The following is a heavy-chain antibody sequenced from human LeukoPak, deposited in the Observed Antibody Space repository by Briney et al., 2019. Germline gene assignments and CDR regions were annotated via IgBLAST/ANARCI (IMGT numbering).Heavy chain of an antibody. Sequence: PSETLSLTCAVYGGSFSGYYWSRIRQPPGKGLEWIGEINHSGSTNYNPSLKSRVTISVDTSKNQFSLKLSSVTAADTAVYYCARGREVGYYDFWSGYYRYGMDVWGQGTTVTVSS. CDR2: INHSGST. V-gene: IGHV4-34*01. J-gene: IGHJ6*02. CDR1: GGSFSGYY. CDR3: ARGREVGYYDFWSGYYRYGMDV. D-gene: IGHD3-3*01.